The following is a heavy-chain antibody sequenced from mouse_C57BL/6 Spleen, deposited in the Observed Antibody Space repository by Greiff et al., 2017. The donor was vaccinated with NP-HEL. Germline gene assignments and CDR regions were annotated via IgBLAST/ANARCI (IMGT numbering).Heavy chain of an antibody. V-gene: IGHV1-7*01. J-gene: IGHJ2*01. CDR2: INPSSGYT. Sequence: VQLQQSGAELAKPGASVKLSCKASGYTFTSYWMHWVNQRPGQGLDWIGYINPSSGYTKYNQKFKEQATLTADKSSSTAYMQLSSLTYEDSAVYYCARARSTTVEYYFDYWGQGTTLTVSS. CDR1: GYTFTSYW. D-gene: IGHD1-1*01. CDR3: ARARSTTVEYYFDY.